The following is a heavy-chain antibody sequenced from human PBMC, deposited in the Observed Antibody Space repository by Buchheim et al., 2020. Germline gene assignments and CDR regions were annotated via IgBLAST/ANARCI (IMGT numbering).Heavy chain of an antibody. J-gene: IGHJ5*02. Sequence: QVQLQESGPGLVKPSETLSLTCTVSGGSVSSGSYYWSWIRQPPGKGLEWIGYIYYSGSTNYNPSLKSRVTISVDTSKNQFSLKLSSVTAADTAVYYCARDLWGTDYDFWSGPQSYNWFDPWGQGTL. D-gene: IGHD3-3*01. CDR2: IYYSGST. CDR1: GGSVSSGSYY. V-gene: IGHV4-61*01. CDR3: ARDLWGTDYDFWSGPQSYNWFDP.